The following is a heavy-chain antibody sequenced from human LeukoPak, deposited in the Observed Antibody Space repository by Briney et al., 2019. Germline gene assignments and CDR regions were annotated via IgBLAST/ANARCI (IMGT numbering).Heavy chain of an antibody. D-gene: IGHD3-10*01. Sequence: SETLSLTCTVSGGSISSSNNYWVWIRQPPGKGLEWIGSIYYSGTTYYNPSLKSRVTISVDTSKTQFSLRLSSVTAADTAVYYCARVDIGSGSCYRYYYYMDVWGKGTTVTVSS. CDR3: ARVDIGSGSCYRYYYYMDV. J-gene: IGHJ6*03. CDR2: IYYSGTT. CDR1: GGSISSSNNY. V-gene: IGHV4-39*07.